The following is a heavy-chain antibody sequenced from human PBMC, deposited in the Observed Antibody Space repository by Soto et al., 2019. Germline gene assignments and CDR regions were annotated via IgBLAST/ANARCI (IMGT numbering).Heavy chain of an antibody. Sequence: SETLSLTCTVSGGSISSYYWSWIRQPPGKGLEWIGYIYYSVSTNYNPSLKSRVTISVDTSKNQFSLKLSSVTAADTAVYYCARSMTTTVVTPGQVYYYYGMDVWGQGTTVTVSS. D-gene: IGHD4-17*01. J-gene: IGHJ6*02. CDR1: GGSISSYY. CDR2: IYYSVST. CDR3: ARSMTTTVVTPGQVYYYYGMDV. V-gene: IGHV4-59*01.